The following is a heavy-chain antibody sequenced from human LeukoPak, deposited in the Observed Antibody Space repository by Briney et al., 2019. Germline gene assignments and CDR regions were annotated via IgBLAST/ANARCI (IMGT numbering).Heavy chain of an antibody. V-gene: IGHV1-2*02. D-gene: IGHD4-17*01. CDR3: ARGWRDYGDYVYYFDY. Sequence: ASVKVSCKASGGTFSSYAISWVRQAPGQGLEWMGWINPNTGGTDYAQKFQGRVTMTRDTSINTADMEVSRLRSDDTAVYYCARGWRDYGDYVYYFDYWGQGTLVIVSS. CDR2: INPNTGGT. CDR1: GGTFSSYA. J-gene: IGHJ4*02.